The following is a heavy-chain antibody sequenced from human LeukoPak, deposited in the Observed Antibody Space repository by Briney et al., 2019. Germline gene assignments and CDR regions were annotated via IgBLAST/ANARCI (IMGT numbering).Heavy chain of an antibody. V-gene: IGHV2-5*01. CDR2: IYWTDDT. CDR3: AHRVPGGTYRLDF. J-gene: IGHJ4*02. Sequence: SGPTLVKPTQTLTLTCTFSGFSVSTSGVGVGWIRQPPGMALEWLALIYWTDDTHYNPSLKNRLTITKDTSKNQVVLTITNMDPVDTATYYCAHRVPGGTYRLDFWGQGTLVTVSS. D-gene: IGHD1-26*01. CDR1: GFSVSTSGVG.